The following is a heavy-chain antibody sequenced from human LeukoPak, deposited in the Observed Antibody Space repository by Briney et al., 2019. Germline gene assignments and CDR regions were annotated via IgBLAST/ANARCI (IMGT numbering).Heavy chain of an antibody. V-gene: IGHV3-21*01. CDR3: AKDWRRILVVGPVARHGNYMDV. Sequence: GGSLRLSCAAFGFTFSSYSMNWVRQAPGKGLEWVSSISSSSSYIYYADSVKGRFTISRDNAKNSLYLQMNSLRAEDTAVYYCAKDWRRILVVGPVARHGNYMDVWGKGTTVTISS. D-gene: IGHD2-15*01. J-gene: IGHJ6*03. CDR1: GFTFSSYS. CDR2: ISSSSSYI.